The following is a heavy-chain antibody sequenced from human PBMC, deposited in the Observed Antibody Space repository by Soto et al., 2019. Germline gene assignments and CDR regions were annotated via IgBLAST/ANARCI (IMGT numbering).Heavy chain of an antibody. CDR1: GYSFTSYW. D-gene: IGHD3-22*01. CDR2: IYPGDYDT. CDR3: ASLLKVNMYYDDSSAYDAFDI. J-gene: IGHJ3*02. Sequence: GESLKISCKGSGYSFTSYWIGWVRQMPGKGLEWMGIIYPGDYDTRYSPSLQGQVTISAYTSISTAYLQWSSLKASDTAMYYCASLLKVNMYYDDSSAYDAFDIWGQGTMVTVSS. V-gene: IGHV5-51*01.